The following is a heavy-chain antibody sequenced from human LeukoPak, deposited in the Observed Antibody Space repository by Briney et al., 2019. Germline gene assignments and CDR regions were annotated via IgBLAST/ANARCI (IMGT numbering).Heavy chain of an antibody. CDR3: ARDLGDGYNLWFYYYYMDV. V-gene: IGHV7-4-1*02. CDR2: INTNTGNP. D-gene: IGHD5-24*01. J-gene: IGHJ6*03. Sequence: ASVKVSCKASGYSFTNYGITWVRQAPGQGLEWMGWINTNTGNPTYAQGFTGRFVFSLDTSVSTAYLQISSLKAEDTAVYYCARDLGDGYNLWFYYYYMDVWGKGTTVTVSS. CDR1: GYSFTNYG.